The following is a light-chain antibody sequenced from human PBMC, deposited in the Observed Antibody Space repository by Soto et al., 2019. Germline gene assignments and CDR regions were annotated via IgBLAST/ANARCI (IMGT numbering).Light chain of an antibody. V-gene: IGLV1-40*01. CDR1: SSNIGAGYD. Sequence: QSVLTQPPSVSGAPGQRVTISCTGSSSNIGAGYDVHWYQQLPGTAPKLLIYANSNRPSGVPDRFSGSKSGTSASLAITGLQSEYEADYYCQSYDSSLSVLYVFGTGTKLTVL. CDR2: ANS. CDR3: QSYDSSLSVLYV. J-gene: IGLJ1*01.